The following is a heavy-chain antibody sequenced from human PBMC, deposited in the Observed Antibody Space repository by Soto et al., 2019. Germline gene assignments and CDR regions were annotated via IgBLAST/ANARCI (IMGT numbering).Heavy chain of an antibody. CDR1: GDXVSSNTGS. CDR3: AKGDNLGPKTGYAFDP. J-gene: IGHJ5*02. D-gene: IGHD5-18*01. V-gene: IGHV6-1*01. Sequence: QXLSLTCAISGDXVSSNTGSWNWIRQSPSRGLEWLGRTYFRSKWYNDYSVSVKSRIIINPETSNNQFSLQLNSVTTEETAVYFCAKGDNLGPKTGYAFDPWGQGIMGTVSS. CDR2: TYFRSKWYN.